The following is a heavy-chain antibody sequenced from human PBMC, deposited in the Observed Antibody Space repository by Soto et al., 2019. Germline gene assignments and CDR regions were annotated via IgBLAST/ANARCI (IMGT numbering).Heavy chain of an antibody. J-gene: IGHJ6*02. CDR2: IIPIFGTA. Sequence: QVQLVQSGAEGKKPGSSVKVSCKASGGTFSSYAISWVRQAPGQGLEWMGGIIPIFGTADYAQKFQGRVTITADESTSTAYMEMSSLRSEDTAVYYCARSGARPGDYYYGMDVWGQGTTVTVSS. CDR1: GGTFSSYA. D-gene: IGHD3-10*01. V-gene: IGHV1-69*12. CDR3: ARSGARPGDYYYGMDV.